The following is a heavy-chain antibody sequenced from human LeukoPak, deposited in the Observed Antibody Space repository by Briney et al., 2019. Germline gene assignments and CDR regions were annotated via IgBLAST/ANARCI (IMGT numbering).Heavy chain of an antibody. V-gene: IGHV4-39*07. D-gene: IGHD6-13*01. J-gene: IGHJ6*03. CDR1: GVSISSGSNY. CDR2: IYSSGST. CDR3: ARIAPHSSSWSPYYYYYYYMDV. Sequence: SETLSLTCNVSGVSISSGSNYWGWIRQPPGKTLEWIGNIYSSGSTYYNSSLKSRVIILIDTSKNQFSLKLSSVTAADTAVYYCARIAPHSSSWSPYYYYYYYMDVWGKGTTVTVSS.